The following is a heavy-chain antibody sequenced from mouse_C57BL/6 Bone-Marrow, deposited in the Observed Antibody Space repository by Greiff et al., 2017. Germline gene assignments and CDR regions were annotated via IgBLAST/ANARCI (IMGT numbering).Heavy chain of an antibody. J-gene: IGHJ2*01. CDR1: GFTFSDYG. CDR3: ARPGY. V-gene: IGHV5-17*01. Sequence: DVKLQESGGGLGKPGGSLKLSCAASGFTFSDYGMHWGRQAPEKGREGVAYRSRGSSTIYYADTVKGRFTISRDNASDTLFLQMTSLRSEDTAMYYCARPGYWGQGTTLTVSS. CDR2: RSRGSSTI.